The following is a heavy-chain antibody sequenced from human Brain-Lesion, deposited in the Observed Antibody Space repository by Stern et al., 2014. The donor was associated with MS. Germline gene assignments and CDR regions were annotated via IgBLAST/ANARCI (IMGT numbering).Heavy chain of an antibody. J-gene: IGHJ4*02. Sequence: VQLVESGPGLVKPSETLSLTCTVSGGSISSSTYYWAWIRQPPGKGLEWIGNIYYSGFTYYNPSLKSRVTLSVNLSKNQFSLKLSSVPAADTAIYYCARHDSVPRPSQLYSARDRGPGYFDYWGQGTLVTVSS. CDR1: GGSISSSTYY. V-gene: IGHV4-39*01. CDR3: ARHDSVPRPSQLYSARDRGPGYFDY. D-gene: IGHD1-26*01. CDR2: IYYSGFT.